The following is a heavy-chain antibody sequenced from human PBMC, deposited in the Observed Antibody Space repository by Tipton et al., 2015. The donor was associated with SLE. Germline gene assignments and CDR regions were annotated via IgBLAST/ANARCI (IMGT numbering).Heavy chain of an antibody. CDR3: ARDRGIAAAGTYYYGMDV. CDR1: GFTFSSYS. D-gene: IGHD6-13*01. Sequence: SLRLSCAASGFTFSSYSMNWVRQAPGKGLEWVSSISSSSSYIYYADSVKGRFTISRDNAKNSLYLQMNSLRAEDTAVYYCARDRGIAAAGTYYYGMDVWGQGTTVTVSS. V-gene: IGHV3-21*01. J-gene: IGHJ6*02. CDR2: ISSSSSYI.